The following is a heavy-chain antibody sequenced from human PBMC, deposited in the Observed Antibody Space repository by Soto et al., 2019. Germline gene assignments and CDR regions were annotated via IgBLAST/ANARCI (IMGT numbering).Heavy chain of an antibody. CDR3: AREPSRYQSYYFDY. D-gene: IGHD2-2*01. CDR2: ILPVFGTS. Sequence: QLHLVQSGSEVKKPGSSVRVSCKTSGGTLSNYGLSWVRLAPGQGLEWMGGILPVFGTSNYAQKFQDRLTITWDESTNTAYMDLTSLTSDDTAVYYCAREPSRYQSYYFDYWGQGTLVTVSS. CDR1: GGTLSNYG. J-gene: IGHJ4*02. V-gene: IGHV1-69*05.